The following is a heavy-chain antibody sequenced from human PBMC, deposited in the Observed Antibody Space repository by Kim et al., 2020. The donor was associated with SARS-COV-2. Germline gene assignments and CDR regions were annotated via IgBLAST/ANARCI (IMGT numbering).Heavy chain of an antibody. V-gene: IGHV3-11*05. CDR2: ISSSSSYT. CDR3: ARGSITIFGVVIRSYYYGMDV. CDR1: GFTFSDYY. D-gene: IGHD3-3*01. J-gene: IGHJ6*02. Sequence: GGSLRLSCAASGFTFSDYYMSWIRQAPGKGLEWVSYISSSSSYTNYADSVKVRFTISRDNAKNSLYLQMNSLRAEDTAVYYCARGSITIFGVVIRSYYYGMDVWGQGTTVTVSS.